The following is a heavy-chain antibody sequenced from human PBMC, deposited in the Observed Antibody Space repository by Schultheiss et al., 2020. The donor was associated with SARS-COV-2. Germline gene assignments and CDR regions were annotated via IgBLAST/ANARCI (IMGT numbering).Heavy chain of an antibody. Sequence: LRLSCAVYGGSFSGYYWSWIRQPPGKGLEWIGSIYHSGSTYYNPSLKSRVTISVDTSKNQFSLQLNSVTAADTAVYYCARDLGGDYDYWGQGTLVTVSS. J-gene: IGHJ4*02. CDR2: IYHSGST. CDR3: ARDLGGDYDY. V-gene: IGHV4-34*09. CDR1: GGSFSGYY. D-gene: IGHD4-17*01.